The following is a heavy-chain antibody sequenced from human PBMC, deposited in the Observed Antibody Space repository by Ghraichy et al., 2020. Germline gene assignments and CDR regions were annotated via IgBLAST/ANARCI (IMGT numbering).Heavy chain of an antibody. CDR3: ARDLWSDSGVNAFDI. J-gene: IGHJ3*02. CDR2: IYYSGST. CDR1: GGSISSYY. Sequence: SETLSLTCTVSGGSISSYYWSWIRQPPGKGLEWIGYIYYSGSTNYNRSLKSRVTISVDTSKNQFSLKLSSVTAADTAVYYCARDLWSDSGVNAFDIWGQGTMVTVSS. V-gene: IGHV4-59*01. D-gene: IGHD3-3*01.